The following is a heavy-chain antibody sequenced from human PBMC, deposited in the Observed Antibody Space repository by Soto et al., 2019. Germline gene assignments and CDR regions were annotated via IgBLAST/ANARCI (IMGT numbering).Heavy chain of an antibody. CDR3: ARVGYCSSTSCRHYYYYGMDV. J-gene: IGHJ6*02. V-gene: IGHV1-69*13. Sequence: SVKVSCKASGGTFSSYAISWVRQAPGQGLEWMGGIIPIFGTANYAQKFQGRVTITADESTSTAYMELSSLRSEDTAVYYCARVGYCSSTSCRHYYYYGMDVWGQGTTVTVSS. D-gene: IGHD2-2*01. CDR1: GGTFSSYA. CDR2: IIPIFGTA.